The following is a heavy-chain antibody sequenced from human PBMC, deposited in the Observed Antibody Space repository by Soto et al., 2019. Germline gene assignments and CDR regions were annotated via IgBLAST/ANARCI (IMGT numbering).Heavy chain of an antibody. J-gene: IGHJ6*02. D-gene: IGHD5-18*01. CDR2: ISYDGSNK. V-gene: IGHV3-30*18. CDR1: RFTFSSYG. CDR3: AKTLSGYNYGPSGSYYYGMDV. Sequence: QVQLVESGGGVVQPGRSLRLSCAASRFTFSSYGMHWVRQAPGKGLEWVAVISYDGSNKYYADSVKGRFTISRDNSKHTLYLQMTSLRAEDTAVYYCAKTLSGYNYGPSGSYYYGMDVWGQGTTVTVSS.